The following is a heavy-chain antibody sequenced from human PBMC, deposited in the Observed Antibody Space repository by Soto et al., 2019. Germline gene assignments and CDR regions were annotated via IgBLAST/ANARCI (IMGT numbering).Heavy chain of an antibody. CDR2: ISSTTNYI. V-gene: IGHV3-21*06. Sequence: GGSLRLSCAASGFTFTRYSMNWVRQAPGKGLEWVSSISSTTNYIYYGDSMKGRFTISRDNAKNSLHLEMNSLRAEDTAVYYCARESEDLTANFDYWGQGTLVTVSS. CDR3: ARESEDLTANFDY. J-gene: IGHJ4*02. CDR1: GFTFTRYS.